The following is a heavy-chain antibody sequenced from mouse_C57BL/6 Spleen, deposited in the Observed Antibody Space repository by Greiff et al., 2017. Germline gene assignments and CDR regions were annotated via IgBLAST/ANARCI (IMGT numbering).Heavy chain of an antibody. CDR3: ATYGKEFAY. D-gene: IGHD1-1*01. V-gene: IGHV1-50*01. CDR2: IDPSDSYT. J-gene: IGHJ3*01. CDR1: GYTFTSYW. Sequence: QVQLQQPGAELVKPGASVKLSCKASGYTFTSYWMQWVKQRPGQGLEWIGEIDPSDSYTNYNQKFKGKATLTVDTSSSTAYMQLSSLTSEDSAVYNCATYGKEFAYWGQGTLVTVSA.